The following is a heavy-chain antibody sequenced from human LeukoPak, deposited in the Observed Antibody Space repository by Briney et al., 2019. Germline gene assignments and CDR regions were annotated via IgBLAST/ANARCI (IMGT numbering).Heavy chain of an antibody. V-gene: IGHV3-9*01. Sequence: PGRSLRLSCAASGFTFDDYAMHWVRQAPGKGLEWVSGISWNSGSIVYADSVKGRFTISRDNAKNSLYLQMNSLRAEDTALYYCAKAGYCSSTSCHRYFDYWGQGTLVTVSS. CDR3: AKAGYCSSTSCHRYFDY. D-gene: IGHD2-2*01. CDR2: ISWNSGSI. J-gene: IGHJ4*02. CDR1: GFTFDDYA.